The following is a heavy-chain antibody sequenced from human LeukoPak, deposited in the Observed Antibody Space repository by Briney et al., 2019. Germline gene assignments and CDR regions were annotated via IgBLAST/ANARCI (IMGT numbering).Heavy chain of an antibody. CDR2: INPTGGST. D-gene: IGHD1-26*01. CDR1: GYTFTTYY. Sequence: ASVKVSCKASGYTFTTYYIHWVRQAPGQGLEWMGIINPTGGSTGYAQKFQGRVTMTRDMSTSTDYMELSSLRSEDTAVYYCARDNSVGDTAWWFDPWGQGTLVTVSS. CDR3: ARDNSVGDTAWWFDP. J-gene: IGHJ5*02. V-gene: IGHV1-46*01.